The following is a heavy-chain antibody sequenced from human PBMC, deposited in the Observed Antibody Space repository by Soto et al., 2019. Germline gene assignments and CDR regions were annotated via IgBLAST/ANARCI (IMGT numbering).Heavy chain of an antibody. V-gene: IGHV3-9*01. J-gene: IGHJ5*02. D-gene: IGHD6-25*01. CDR1: GFTFDDFA. Sequence: EVQLVESGGGLVQPGRSLRLSCAASGFTFDDFAMYWVRQAPGKGLEWVAVISWNGGSVAYADSVKGRFTISRDNAENSLFLRMNSLRADDTALYYCSKGGSASFIAPAGRDKWFAPWGQGTLVTVSS. CDR2: ISWNGGSV. CDR3: SKGGSASFIAPAGRDKWFAP.